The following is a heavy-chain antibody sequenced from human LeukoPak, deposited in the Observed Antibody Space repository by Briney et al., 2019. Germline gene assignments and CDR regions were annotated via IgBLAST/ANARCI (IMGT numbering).Heavy chain of an antibody. CDR3: ARDSGWFRFDY. J-gene: IGHJ4*02. CDR1: GFTFSSFW. D-gene: IGHD6-19*01. CDR2: IKEDGSQK. Sequence: GGSLRLSCAASGFTFSSFWMTWVRQAPGRGLEWVADIKEDGSQKYYVDSVKGRFTISRNNAKNSLFLQTNSLRVDDTAVYYCARDSGWFRFDYWGQGTLVTVSS. V-gene: IGHV3-7*03.